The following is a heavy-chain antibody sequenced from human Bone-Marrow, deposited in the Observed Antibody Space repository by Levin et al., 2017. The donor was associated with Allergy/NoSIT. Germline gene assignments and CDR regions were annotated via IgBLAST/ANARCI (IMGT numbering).Heavy chain of an antibody. CDR3: ATNADWLDP. Sequence: GESLKISCKASGYTFTSYVMNWVRQAPGQGLEWMGWINTNTGKPTYAQGFQGRFVFSSDTSVSTAYLEISALRPEDTAVYYCATNADWLDPWGQGTLVTVSS. J-gene: IGHJ5*02. V-gene: IGHV7-4-1*02. CDR1: GYTFTSYV. CDR2: INTNTGKP.